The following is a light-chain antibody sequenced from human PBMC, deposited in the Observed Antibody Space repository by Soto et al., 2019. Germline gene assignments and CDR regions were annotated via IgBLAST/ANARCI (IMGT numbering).Light chain of an antibody. J-gene: IGKJ4*01. Sequence: IQLTQSPSSLSASVRDSVTVTCRASEDITNYLAWYQKKVGKAPKLLIYDAYTLHSGVPSRFSGSGSGTDFTLTISGLQPEDFATYYCQQLTRYPSTFGGGTKVDIK. CDR1: EDITNY. V-gene: IGKV1-9*01. CDR3: QQLTRYPST. CDR2: DAY.